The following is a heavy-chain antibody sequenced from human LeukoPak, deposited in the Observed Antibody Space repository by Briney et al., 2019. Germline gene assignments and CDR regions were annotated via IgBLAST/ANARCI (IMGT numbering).Heavy chain of an antibody. J-gene: IGHJ5*02. Sequence: PGGSLRLSCAASGFTFSSYSMNWVRQAPGKGLEWVSSISSSSSYIYYADSVKGRFTISRDNAKNSLYLQMNSLRAEDTAVYYCARDRVYDILTGYYKRWFDPWGQGTLVTVSS. CDR1: GFTFSSYS. CDR2: ISSSSSYI. CDR3: ARDRVYDILTGYYKRWFDP. V-gene: IGHV3-21*01. D-gene: IGHD3-9*01.